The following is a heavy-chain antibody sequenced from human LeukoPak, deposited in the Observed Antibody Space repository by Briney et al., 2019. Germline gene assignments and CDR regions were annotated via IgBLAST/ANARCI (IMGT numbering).Heavy chain of an antibody. V-gene: IGHV3-23*01. CDR2: ITGSGGST. Sequence: GGSLTRSCAASGFTFSSYAMSWVRQAQGKGPEWDSGITGSGGSTDYADSVKGRFTIARDNSKNTLYLQMNSLRAADTAVYYCANGGSIAVATPLDYWGQKTLVTVSS. CDR3: ANGGSIAVATPLDY. J-gene: IGHJ4*02. CDR1: GFTFSSYA. D-gene: IGHD6-19*01.